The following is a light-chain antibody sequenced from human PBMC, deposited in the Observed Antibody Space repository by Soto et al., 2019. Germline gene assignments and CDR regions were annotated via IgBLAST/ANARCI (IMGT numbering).Light chain of an antibody. V-gene: IGKV3-11*01. CDR2: DTS. Sequence: EMVLTQSPATLSLSPGERATLSCRASQSVSSYLAWYQQRPGQAPRLLIYDTSKRATGIPARFRGSGFGTDYTLTISSLEPEDFALYYCHHRSKWRTFGQGTKVDIK. CDR1: QSVSSY. J-gene: IGKJ1*01. CDR3: HHRSKWRT.